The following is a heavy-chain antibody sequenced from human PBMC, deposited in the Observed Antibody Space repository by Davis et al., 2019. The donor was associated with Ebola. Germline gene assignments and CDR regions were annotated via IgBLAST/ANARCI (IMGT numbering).Heavy chain of an antibody. CDR2: IWYDGSNK. J-gene: IGHJ4*02. Sequence: PGGSLRLSCAASGFTFSSYGMHWVRQAPGKGLEWVAVIWYDGSNKYYADSVKGRFTISRDNSKNTLYLQMNSLRAEDTAVYYCASSRGGWHPFDYWGQGTLVTVSS. CDR1: GFTFSSYG. CDR3: ASSRGGWHPFDY. V-gene: IGHV3-33*01. D-gene: IGHD6-19*01.